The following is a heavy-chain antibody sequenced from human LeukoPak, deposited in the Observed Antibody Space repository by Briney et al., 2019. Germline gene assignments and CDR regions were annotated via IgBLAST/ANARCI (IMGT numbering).Heavy chain of an antibody. CDR3: ARVSCSGGSCYPTSFDY. CDR2: IKHSVST. Sequence: SQTLSPTCAVYGGSFSGYYWGWIRQPPRKGLEWIGEIKHSVSTNNNPSLKSRVTISVDTSKNQFSLKLSSVTAADTAVYYCARVSCSGGSCYPTSFDYWGQGTLVTVSS. CDR1: GGSFSGYY. J-gene: IGHJ4*02. D-gene: IGHD2-15*01. V-gene: IGHV4-34*01.